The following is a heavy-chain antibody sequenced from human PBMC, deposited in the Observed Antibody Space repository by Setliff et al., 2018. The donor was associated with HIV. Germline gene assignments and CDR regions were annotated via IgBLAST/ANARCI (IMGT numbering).Heavy chain of an antibody. CDR3: ARETMYDSRGYLSHYFDY. Sequence: GGSLRLSCAASGFTFSDYAMHWVRQAPGKGLEWVAVISYDGSNKYYADSVKGRFTISRDNSKNTLYLQMNSLRVEDTAVYYCARETMYDSRGYLSHYFDYWGQGTPVTVSS. CDR2: ISYDGSNK. V-gene: IGHV3-30-3*01. CDR1: GFTFSDYA. J-gene: IGHJ4*02. D-gene: IGHD3-22*01.